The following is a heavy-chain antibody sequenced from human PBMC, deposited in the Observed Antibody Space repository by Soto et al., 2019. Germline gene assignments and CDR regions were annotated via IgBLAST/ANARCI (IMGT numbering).Heavy chain of an antibody. CDR2: ISSSSSYI. V-gene: IGHV3-21*01. CDR3: ARGIDFGELLFAYFDY. J-gene: IGHJ4*02. Sequence: GGSLRLSCAASGFTFSSYSMNWVRQAPGKGLEWVSSISSSSSYIYYADSVKGRFTISRDNAKNSLYLQMNSLRAEDTAVYYCARGIDFGELLFAYFDYWGQGTLVTVSS. CDR1: GFTFSSYS. D-gene: IGHD3-10*01.